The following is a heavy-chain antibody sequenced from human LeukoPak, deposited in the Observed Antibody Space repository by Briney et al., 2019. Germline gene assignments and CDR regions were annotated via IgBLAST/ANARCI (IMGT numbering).Heavy chain of an antibody. Sequence: ASVKVSCKASGYTFTGYYMHWVRQAPGQGLEWMGWINPNSGGTNYAQKFQGRVTMTRDTSISTAYMELSRLRSDDTAVYYCARGRVPAAIGWFDPWGQGTLVTVSS. D-gene: IGHD2-2*01. CDR2: INPNSGGT. J-gene: IGHJ5*02. V-gene: IGHV1-2*02. CDR1: GYTFTGYY. CDR3: ARGRVPAAIGWFDP.